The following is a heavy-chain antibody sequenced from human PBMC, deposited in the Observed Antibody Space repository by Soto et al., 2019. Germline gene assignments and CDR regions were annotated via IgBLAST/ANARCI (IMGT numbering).Heavy chain of an antibody. V-gene: IGHV3-23*01. J-gene: IGHJ5*02. D-gene: IGHD3-9*01. CDR3: ASLKGYYDILTGPNWFDP. Sequence: PGGSLRLSCAASGCTFRSYAMSWVRQAPGKGLEWVSAISGSGGSTYYADSVKGRFTISRDNSKNTLYLQMNSLRAEDTAVYYCASLKGYYDILTGPNWFDPWGQGTLVTVSS. CDR2: ISGSGGST. CDR1: GCTFRSYA.